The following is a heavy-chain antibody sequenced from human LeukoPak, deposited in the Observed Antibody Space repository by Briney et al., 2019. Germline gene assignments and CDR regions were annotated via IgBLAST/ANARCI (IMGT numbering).Heavy chain of an antibody. V-gene: IGHV4-59*12. Sequence: PSETLSLTCTVSGGSISSYYWSWIRQPPGKGLEWIGYIYYSGSTNYNPSLKSRVTMSVDTSKNQFSLKLSSVTAADTAVFYCARDKYIYDSSGYYTFDYWGQGTLVTVSS. CDR1: GGSISSYY. D-gene: IGHD3-22*01. CDR2: IYYSGST. CDR3: ARDKYIYDSSGYYTFDY. J-gene: IGHJ4*02.